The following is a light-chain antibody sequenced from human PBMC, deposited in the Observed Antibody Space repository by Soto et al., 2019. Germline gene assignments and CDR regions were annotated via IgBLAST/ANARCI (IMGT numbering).Light chain of an antibody. V-gene: IGKV3-20*01. CDR3: QQLNSFPLT. J-gene: IGKJ4*01. CDR1: QTVGSNY. Sequence: PGQRATLSCRASQTVGSNYLAWYQQKPGQAPRVLIHGASSRATGIPDRFNGSGSGTDFTFTISRLEPEDFATYYCQQLNSFPLTFGGGTKVDIK. CDR2: GAS.